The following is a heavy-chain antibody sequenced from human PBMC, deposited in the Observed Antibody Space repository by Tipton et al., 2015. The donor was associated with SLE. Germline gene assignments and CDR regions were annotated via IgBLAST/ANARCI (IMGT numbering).Heavy chain of an antibody. J-gene: IGHJ4*02. Sequence: QSGPEVKKPGASVKVSCKASGYTFTGYYMHWVRQAPGQGLEWMGGIIPIFGTANYAQKFQGRVTITADESTSTAYMELSSLRSEDTAVYYCAKDEKGTLLTGHDYWGQGTLVTVSS. CDR1: GYTFTGYY. V-gene: IGHV1-69*13. CDR3: AKDEKGTLLTGHDY. CDR2: IIPIFGTA. D-gene: IGHD3-9*01.